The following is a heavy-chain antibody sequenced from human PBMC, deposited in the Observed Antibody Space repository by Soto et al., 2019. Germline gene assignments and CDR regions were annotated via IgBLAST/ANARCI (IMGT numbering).Heavy chain of an antibody. CDR3: ARLGYCSSTSCYDPHSYGMDV. CDR2: IYYSGST. V-gene: IGHV4-30-4*01. CDR1: GGSISSGDYY. J-gene: IGHJ6*02. Sequence: PSETLSLTCTVSGGSISSGDYYWSWIRQPPGKGLEWIGYIYYSGSTYYNPSLKSRVTISVDTSKNQFSLKLSSVTAADTAVYYCARLGYCSSTSCYDPHSYGMDVWGQGTTVTVSS. D-gene: IGHD2-2*01.